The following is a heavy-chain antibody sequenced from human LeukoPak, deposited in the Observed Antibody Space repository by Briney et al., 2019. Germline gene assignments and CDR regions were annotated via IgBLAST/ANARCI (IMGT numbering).Heavy chain of an antibody. CDR3: ASKPRGESRPFDY. J-gene: IGHJ4*02. CDR1: GYTFTAHA. D-gene: IGHD3-16*01. Sequence: ALVKVSCKASGYTFTAHAVHWVRQAPGQRLEWMGWINIANGDTGYSQKFQDRVTITRDTSASTGYMEMSSLISEDTAVYYCASKPRGESRPFDYWGQGTLVTVSS. CDR2: INIANGDT. V-gene: IGHV1-3*04.